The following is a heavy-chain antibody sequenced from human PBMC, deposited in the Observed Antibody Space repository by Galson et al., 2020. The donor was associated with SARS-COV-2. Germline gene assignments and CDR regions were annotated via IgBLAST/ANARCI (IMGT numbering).Heavy chain of an antibody. J-gene: IGHJ6*02. D-gene: IGHD4-17*01. V-gene: IGHV4-39*01. CDR1: GGSISSSSYY. Sequence: SETLSLTCTVSGGSISSSSYYWGWIRQPPGKGLEWIGSIYYSGSTYYNPSLKSRVTISVDTSKNQFSLKLSSVTAADTAVYYCARHYGDYVFGYYYYGMDVWGQGTTVTVSS. CDR3: ARHYGDYVFGYYYYGMDV. CDR2: IYYSGST.